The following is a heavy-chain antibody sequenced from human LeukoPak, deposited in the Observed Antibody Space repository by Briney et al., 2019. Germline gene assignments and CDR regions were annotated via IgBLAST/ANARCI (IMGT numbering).Heavy chain of an antibody. Sequence: ASVKVSCKASGGTFSSYAISWVRQAPGQGLEWIGGIIPIFGTANYAQKFQGRVTITADESTSTAYMELSSLRSEDTAVYYCATSGGLMATITGYWGQGTLVTVSS. CDR3: ATSGGLMATITGY. CDR1: GGTFSSYA. D-gene: IGHD5-24*01. V-gene: IGHV1-69*13. CDR2: IIPIFGTA. J-gene: IGHJ4*02.